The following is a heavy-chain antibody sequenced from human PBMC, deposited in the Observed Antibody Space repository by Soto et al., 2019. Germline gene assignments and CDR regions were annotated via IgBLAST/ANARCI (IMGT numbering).Heavy chain of an antibody. CDR1: GYTFTSYG. V-gene: IGHV1-18*01. CDR3: ARGRYGDY. J-gene: IGHJ4*02. CDR2: ISAHNGNT. D-gene: IGHD1-1*01. Sequence: QVHLVQSGAEVKKPGASVKVSCKASGYTFTSYGITWVRQAPGQGLEWMGWISAHNGNTDYAQKLQGRVIVTRDTSPSTAYMELRNLISDDTAVYYCARGRYGDYWGQGALVTVSS.